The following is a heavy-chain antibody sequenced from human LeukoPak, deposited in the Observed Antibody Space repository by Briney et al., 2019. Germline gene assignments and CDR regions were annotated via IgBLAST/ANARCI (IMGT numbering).Heavy chain of an antibody. V-gene: IGHV3-33*01. D-gene: IGHD3-16*01. CDR1: GFTFTSYG. J-gene: IGHJ4*02. Sequence: TGTSLRLSCAASGFTFTSYGMHWVRQAPGKGLEWVALIWYDGRKEYYADSVKGRFTISRDDSRNTLYLQMNGLRAEDTAVYYCARGPSSGNALNYWGQGTLVTVSS. CDR3: ARGPSSGNALNY. CDR2: IWYDGRKE.